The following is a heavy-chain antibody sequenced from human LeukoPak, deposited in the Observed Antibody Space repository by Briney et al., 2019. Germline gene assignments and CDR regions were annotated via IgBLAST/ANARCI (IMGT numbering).Heavy chain of an antibody. Sequence: PGGSLRFSCAASGFTFSNYGMRWVRQAPGKGLEWVALIWYDGNNKYYADSVKGRFTISRDNSKNTLYLQLNSLRAEDTAVYYCARQHCSGGDCYFFDWGQGTLVTVSS. V-gene: IGHV3-33*01. CDR3: ARQHCSGGDCYFFD. CDR1: GFTFSNYG. J-gene: IGHJ4*02. CDR2: IWYDGNNK. D-gene: IGHD2-15*01.